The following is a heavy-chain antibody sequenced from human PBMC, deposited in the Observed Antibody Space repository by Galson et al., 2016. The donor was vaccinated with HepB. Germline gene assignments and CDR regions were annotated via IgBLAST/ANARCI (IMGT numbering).Heavy chain of an antibody. CDR1: GFTFSYYC. Sequence: SLRLSCAASGFTFSYYCMCWVRQAPGKGLECVASIKKDVSEKYYVDSVKGRFTISRDNAKNSVYLQLNSLRAEDTAVYYRARHYGGNSYYFDYWGQGTLVTVSS. V-gene: IGHV3-7*04. J-gene: IGHJ4*02. CDR2: IKKDVSEK. D-gene: IGHD4-23*01. CDR3: ARHYGGNSYYFDY.